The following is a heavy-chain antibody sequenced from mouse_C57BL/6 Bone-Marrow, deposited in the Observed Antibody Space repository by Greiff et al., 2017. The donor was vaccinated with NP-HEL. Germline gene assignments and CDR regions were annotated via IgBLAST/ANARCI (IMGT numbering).Heavy chain of an antibody. Sequence: VMLVESGPGLVAPSQSLSITCTVSGFSLTSYAISWVRQPPGKGLEWLGVIWTGGGTNYNSALKSRLSISKDNSKSQVFLKMNSLQTDDTARYYGARKPHYYGSSYHHWYVDVWGTGTTVTVSS. CDR2: IWTGGGT. CDR1: GFSLTSYA. D-gene: IGHD1-1*01. J-gene: IGHJ1*03. CDR3: ARKPHYYGSSYHHWYVDV. V-gene: IGHV2-9-1*01.